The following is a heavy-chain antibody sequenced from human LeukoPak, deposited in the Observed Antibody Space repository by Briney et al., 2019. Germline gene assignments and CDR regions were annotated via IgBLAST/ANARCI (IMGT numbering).Heavy chain of an antibody. CDR2: VHSGGNT. J-gene: IGHJ4*02. CDR1: GFTVSSNY. V-gene: IGHV3-66*01. D-gene: IGHD3-10*01. CDR3: ARDDGAGGPFDY. Sequence: PGGSLRLSCAVSGFTVSSNYMNWVRQAPGKGLEWVSIVHSGGNTYYADSVKGRFTISRDNPKNTLYLQMNSLRAEDTAVYYCARDDGAGGPFDYWGQGTLVSVSS.